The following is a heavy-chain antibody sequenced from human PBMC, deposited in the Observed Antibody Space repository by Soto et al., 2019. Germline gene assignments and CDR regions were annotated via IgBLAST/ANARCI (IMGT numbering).Heavy chain of an antibody. V-gene: IGHV3-21*01. CDR2: ISSSSSYI. D-gene: IGHD3-9*01. CDR1: GFTFSSYS. Sequence: EVQLVESGGGLVKHGGSLRLSCAASGFTFSSYSMNWVRQAPGKGLEWVSSISSSSSYIYYADSVKGRFTISRDNAKNSLYLQMNSLRAEDTAVYYCARKLVRFSGTLYYYYGMDVWGQGTTVTVSS. CDR3: ARKLVRFSGTLYYYYGMDV. J-gene: IGHJ6*02.